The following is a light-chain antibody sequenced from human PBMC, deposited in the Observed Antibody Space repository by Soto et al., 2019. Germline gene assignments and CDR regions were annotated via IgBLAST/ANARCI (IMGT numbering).Light chain of an antibody. CDR3: QQYGSSPT. V-gene: IGKV3-20*01. J-gene: IGKJ5*01. CDR2: GAS. CDR1: QSVSNNY. Sequence: EIVLTQSPGTLSLSPVEIATLSCRASQSVSNNYLAWYQQKPGQAPRLLIYGASNRATGIPDRFSGSGSGTDFTLTISRLEPEDFAVYYCQQYGSSPTFGQGTRLEIK.